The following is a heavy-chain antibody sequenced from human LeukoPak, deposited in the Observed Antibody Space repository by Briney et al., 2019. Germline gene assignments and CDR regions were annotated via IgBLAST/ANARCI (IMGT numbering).Heavy chain of an antibody. CDR1: GSSFSGYD. D-gene: IGHD2-2*01. CDR2: INHSGST. CDR3: ARGPIVVVPAAMPREDY. J-gene: IGHJ4*02. Sequence: PSETLSLTCAVYGSSFSGYDWSWIRQPPGKGLEWIGEINHSGSTNYNPSLKSRVTISVDTSKNQFSLKLSSVTAADTAVYYCARGPIVVVPAAMPREDYWGQGTLVTVSS. V-gene: IGHV4-34*01.